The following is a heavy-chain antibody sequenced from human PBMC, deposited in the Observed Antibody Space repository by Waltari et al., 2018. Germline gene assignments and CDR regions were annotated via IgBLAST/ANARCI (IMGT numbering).Heavy chain of an antibody. D-gene: IGHD5-12*01. Sequence: EVQLVESGGGLVKPGGSLRLSCAASGFTFSNAWMSWVCQAPGKGLEWVGRIKTKPDGETTDYAAPVKGRFTISRDDSKNTLYLQMNSLKTEDTAVYYCTTVERWLQHSLGYWGQGTLVTVSS. CDR2: IKTKPDGETT. CDR3: TTVERWLQHSLGY. CDR1: GFTFSNAW. J-gene: IGHJ4*02. V-gene: IGHV3-15*01.